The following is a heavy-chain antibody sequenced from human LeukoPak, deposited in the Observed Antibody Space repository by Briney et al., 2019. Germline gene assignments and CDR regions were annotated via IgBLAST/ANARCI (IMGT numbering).Heavy chain of an antibody. V-gene: IGHV4-39*07. CDR2: IYLSGST. Sequence: PSQTLSLTCTVSGGSISSGGYYWGWIRQPPGKGLEWIGSIYLSGSTYYNPSLKSRVTISVDTSKNQFSLKLSSVTAADTAVYYCARAVPGLDYYEFDYWGQGTLVTVSS. CDR3: ARAVPGLDYYEFDY. D-gene: IGHD3-22*01. J-gene: IGHJ4*02. CDR1: GGSISSGGYY.